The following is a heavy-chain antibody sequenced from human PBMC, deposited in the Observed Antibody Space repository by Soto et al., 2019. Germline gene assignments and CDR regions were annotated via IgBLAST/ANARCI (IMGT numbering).Heavy chain of an antibody. CDR3: ARARYFDWLFYN. CDR2: IKQDGSEK. CDR1: GFTFSSYW. J-gene: IGHJ4*02. V-gene: IGHV3-7*01. Sequence: EVQLVESGGGLVQPGGSLRLSCAASGFTFSSYWMSWVRQAPGKGLEWVANIKQDGSEKDYVDSVKGQFTISRDNAKNSLXXXINSLRAEDXXXYHCARARYFDWLFYNWGQGTLVTV. D-gene: IGHD3-9*01.